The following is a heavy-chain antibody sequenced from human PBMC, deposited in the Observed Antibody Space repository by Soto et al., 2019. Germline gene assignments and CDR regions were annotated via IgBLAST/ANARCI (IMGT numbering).Heavy chain of an antibody. D-gene: IGHD5-12*01. Sequence: GGSLRLSCAASGFTFSSYAMNWVRQAPGKGLEWVSAITGDGGFTYYADSVKGRFTISRDNSKNTLYLQMISLIAEDTALYYCAKGWEGGGYDLFTFDRWGQGTLVTVSS. CDR3: AKGWEGGGYDLFTFDR. J-gene: IGHJ4*02. CDR2: ITGDGGFT. CDR1: GFTFSSYA. V-gene: IGHV3-23*01.